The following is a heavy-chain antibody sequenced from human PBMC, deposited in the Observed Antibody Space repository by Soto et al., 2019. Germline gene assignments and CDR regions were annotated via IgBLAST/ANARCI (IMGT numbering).Heavy chain of an antibody. CDR1: GGSGTSDEDY. Sequence: SETLSLTCTVSGGSGTSDEDYWSWIRQSPGKGLEWIGYISNSGSTGYNPSLKTRLSMSVDRSKNQFTLRLTSVTAADTAVYFGATESGSTYSYFDYWGQGTQVTVSS. CDR3: ATESGSTYSYFDY. J-gene: IGHJ4*02. D-gene: IGHD1-26*01. V-gene: IGHV4-30-4*01. CDR2: ISNSGST.